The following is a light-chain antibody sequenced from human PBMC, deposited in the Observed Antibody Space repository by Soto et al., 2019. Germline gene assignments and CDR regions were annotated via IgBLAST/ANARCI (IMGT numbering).Light chain of an antibody. J-gene: IGKJ3*01. CDR3: QQGKTFPFT. CDR2: TAS. V-gene: IGKV1-12*01. CDR1: HGVSGW. Sequence: IQMTQSPSSVSESVGDTVTLSCQTSHGVSGWLAWYQQKPGKAPTLLIYTASNLQSGVPSRFSGSGSGTDFSLTITNLQPEDFATCFCQQGKTFPFTCGPGTKVEVK.